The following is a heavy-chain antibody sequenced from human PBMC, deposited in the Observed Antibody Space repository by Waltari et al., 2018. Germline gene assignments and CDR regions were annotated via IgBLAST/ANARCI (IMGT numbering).Heavy chain of an antibody. CDR3: ARHFPDYQTYYYGMDV. CDR1: GVSIGTGTVY. D-gene: IGHD4-17*01. J-gene: IGHJ6*02. V-gene: IGHV4-39*01. CDR2: IFDSGST. Sequence: QLQLQESGPGLVKPSETLSLTCSVSGVSIGTGTVYWGWIRQPPGKGLEWIGTIFDSGSTFYNPSLDSRATISIDTSKNQFSLKLNSVTAADAAVYYCARHFPDYQTYYYGMDVWGQGTTVTVSS.